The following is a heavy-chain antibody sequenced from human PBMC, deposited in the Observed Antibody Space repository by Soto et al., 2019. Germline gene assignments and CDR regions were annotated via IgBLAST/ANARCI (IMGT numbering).Heavy chain of an antibody. J-gene: IGHJ6*02. CDR1: GLTFSTYW. CDR3: AKVRYQYYYYGMDV. CDR2: IKQDGSNK. D-gene: IGHD2-2*01. Sequence: EVQLVESGGGLVQPGGSLRLSCGASGLTFSTYWMNWVRQAPGKGLEWVANIKQDGSNKYYADSVKGRFTISRDNSKNTLYLQMNSLRAEDTAVYYCAKVRYQYYYYGMDVWGQGTTVTVSS. V-gene: IGHV3-7*01.